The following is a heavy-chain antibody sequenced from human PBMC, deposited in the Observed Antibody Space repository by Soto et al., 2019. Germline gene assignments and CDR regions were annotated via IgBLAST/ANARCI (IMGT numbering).Heavy chain of an antibody. CDR3: ARELVGYSQFDD. CDR2: IYHGGST. J-gene: IGHJ4*02. CDR1: GASVTRAGNC. V-gene: IGHV4-30-2*01. Sequence: QVQLRESGSGLVKPSQTLSLTCSVSGASVTRAGNCWTWIRQPPGKGLEFVASIYHGGSTFYNPSLRSRVTISLDRSKNQFSLKLTSVTAADTAVYYCARELVGYSQFDDWGQGTLVTVSS. D-gene: IGHD4-4*01.